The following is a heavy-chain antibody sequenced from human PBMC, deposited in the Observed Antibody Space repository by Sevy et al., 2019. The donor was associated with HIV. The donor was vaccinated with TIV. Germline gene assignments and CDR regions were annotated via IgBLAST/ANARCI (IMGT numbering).Heavy chain of an antibody. D-gene: IGHD6-13*01. CDR3: ARDYSSSRAFDI. V-gene: IGHV4-61*01. CDR2: IYYSGST. J-gene: IGHJ3*02. CDR1: GGSVSSGSYY. Sequence: SETLSLTCTVSGGSVSSGSYYWSWIRQPPGKGLEWIGYIYYSGSTNYNPSLKSRVTISVDTSKNQFSLKLSSVTAADTAVNYCARDYSSSRAFDIWGQGTMVTVSS.